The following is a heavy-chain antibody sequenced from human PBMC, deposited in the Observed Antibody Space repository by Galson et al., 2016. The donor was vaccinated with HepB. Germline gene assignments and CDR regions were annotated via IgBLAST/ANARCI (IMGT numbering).Heavy chain of an antibody. CDR2: IIPIFGRA. V-gene: IGHV1-69*13. D-gene: IGHD3-22*01. Sequence: SVKVSCKASGGTFNSFAISWVRQAPGQGLEWMGGIIPIFGRANYAHKFRARVTITADESTSTAYMELTSLRSEDTAVYYCATPSEDYDNSGIMAEAFDIWGQGTMVTVSS. CDR1: GGTFNSFA. J-gene: IGHJ3*02. CDR3: ATPSEDYDNSGIMAEAFDI.